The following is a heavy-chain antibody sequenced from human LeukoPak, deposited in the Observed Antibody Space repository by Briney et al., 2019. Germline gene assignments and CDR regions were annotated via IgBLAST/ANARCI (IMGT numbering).Heavy chain of an antibody. J-gene: IGHJ5*02. V-gene: IGHV1-2*02. CDR1: GYTFTGYY. CDR3: ARDPIAAAGNNWFDP. D-gene: IGHD6-13*01. CDR2: INPNSSGT. Sequence: ASVKVSCKASGYTFTGYYMHWVRQAPGQGLEWMGWINPNSSGTNYAQKFQGRVTMTRDTSISTAYMELSRLRSDDTGVYYCARDPIAAAGNNWFDPWGQGTLVTVSS.